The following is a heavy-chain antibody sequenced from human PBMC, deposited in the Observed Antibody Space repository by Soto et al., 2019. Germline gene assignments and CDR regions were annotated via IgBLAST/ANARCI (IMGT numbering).Heavy chain of an antibody. V-gene: IGHV3-30*03. J-gene: IGHJ4*02. D-gene: IGHD3-10*01. CDR1: GFTVSTYG. CDR3: TGAVASGY. CDR2: ISRAGGTK. Sequence: QVQLVESGGGVVQPGRSLRLSCAVSGFTVSTYGMHWVRQAPGKGLEWVAVISRAGGTKYYADSVKGRFTISRDTSRNTLFLEMNSLRGDDMAVYYCTGAVASGYWGEGTLVIVSS.